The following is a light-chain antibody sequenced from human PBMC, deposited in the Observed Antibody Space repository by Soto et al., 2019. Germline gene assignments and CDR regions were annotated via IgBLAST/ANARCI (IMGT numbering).Light chain of an antibody. V-gene: IGKV3-20*01. CDR2: GAS. Sequence: EIVLTQSPGTLSLSPGERATLSCRASQSVSSNYLAWYQQKPGQAPRLLIYGASSWATGIPDRFSGSGSGTDCTLTISRLEPEDFAVYYCQQYGRSSYTFGQGTTLEIK. CDR3: QQYGRSSYT. J-gene: IGKJ2*01. CDR1: QSVSSNY.